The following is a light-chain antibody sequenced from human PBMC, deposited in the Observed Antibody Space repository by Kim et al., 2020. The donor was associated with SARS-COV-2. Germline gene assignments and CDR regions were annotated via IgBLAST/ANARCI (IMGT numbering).Light chain of an antibody. V-gene: IGLV2-18*02. J-gene: IGLJ1*01. Sequence: QSALTQSPSVSGSPGQSVTISCTGTSSDVGGFNRVSWYQQPPGTAPKLVIYEVSNRPSGVRDRFSGSKSGNTASLTISGLQAEDEADYYCNSYTTSSTFVFGTGTKVTVL. CDR1: SSDVGGFNR. CDR2: EVS. CDR3: NSYTTSSTFV.